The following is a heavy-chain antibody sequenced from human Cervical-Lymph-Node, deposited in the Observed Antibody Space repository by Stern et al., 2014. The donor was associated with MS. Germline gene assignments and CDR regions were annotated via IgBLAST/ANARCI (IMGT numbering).Heavy chain of an antibody. Sequence: QITLKESGPTLVKPTQTLTLTCTFSGFSLSTTGVGVGWIRQPPGKAPEWLALLYWDDDKRYSPSLRSRLTITKDTSKSQVVLTMSNMDPVDTGTHYCALIVRGVLKNWGQGTLVTVSS. D-gene: IGHD3-10*01. J-gene: IGHJ4*02. CDR1: GFSLSTTGVG. CDR3: ALIVRGVLKN. CDR2: LYWDDDK. V-gene: IGHV2-5*02.